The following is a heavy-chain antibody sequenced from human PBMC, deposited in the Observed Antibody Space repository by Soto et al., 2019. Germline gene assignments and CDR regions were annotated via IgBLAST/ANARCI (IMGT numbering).Heavy chain of an antibody. CDR3: ARVVYSSSKRFLARWFDP. J-gene: IGHJ5*02. CDR2: IYYSGST. D-gene: IGHD6-6*01. CDR1: GGSISSGDYY. V-gene: IGHV4-30-4*01. Sequence: SETLSLTCTVSGGSISSGDYYWSWIRQPPGKGLEWIGYIYYSGSTYYNPSLKSRVTISVDTSKSQFSLKLSSVTAADTAVYYCARVVYSSSKRFLARWFDPWGQGTLVTVSS.